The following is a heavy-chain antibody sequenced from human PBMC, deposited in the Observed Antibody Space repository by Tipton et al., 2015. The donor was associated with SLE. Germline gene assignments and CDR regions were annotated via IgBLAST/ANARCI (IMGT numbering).Heavy chain of an antibody. V-gene: IGHV4-61*02. CDR3: ARALGQLGWPIFDY. Sequence: TLSLTCTVSGGSISSGSYYWSWIRQPAGKGLEWIGRIYTSGSTNYNPSLKSRVTISVDTSKNQFSLKLSSVTAADTAVYYCARALGQLGWPIFDYWGQGTLVTVSS. CDR1: GGSISSGSYY. D-gene: IGHD6-6*01. CDR2: IYTSGST. J-gene: IGHJ4*02.